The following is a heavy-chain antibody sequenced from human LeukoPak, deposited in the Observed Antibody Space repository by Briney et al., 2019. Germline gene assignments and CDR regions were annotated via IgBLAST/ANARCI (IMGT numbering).Heavy chain of an antibody. Sequence: ASVNVSCKTSGYTFTGFYLHWLRQAPGQSLEWMGYINPNTGGSKYAPKLQDRVTMTRDNSISTGYMELKSLTSDDTAVYFCARAYSGYYTGPQYWGQGTLVAVSS. D-gene: IGHD5-12*01. CDR2: INPNTGGS. CDR3: ARAYSGYYTGPQY. CDR1: GYTFTGFY. V-gene: IGHV1-2*02. J-gene: IGHJ4*02.